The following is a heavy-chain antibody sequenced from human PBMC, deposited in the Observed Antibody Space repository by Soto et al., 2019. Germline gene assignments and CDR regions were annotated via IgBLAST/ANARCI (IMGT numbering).Heavy chain of an antibody. D-gene: IGHD1-1*01. CDR1: GFTFSTYA. Sequence: EVQLLESGGGLVQPGGSLRLSCAAFGFTFSTYAMNWVRQAPGNGLEWVSAISGSGGSIHYADSVKGRFTISRDNSKNTLYLQMNSLRDEDTAVYHCVKGYWKGDVWGQGTTVTVSS. J-gene: IGHJ6*02. CDR3: VKGYWKGDV. V-gene: IGHV3-23*01. CDR2: ISGSGGSI.